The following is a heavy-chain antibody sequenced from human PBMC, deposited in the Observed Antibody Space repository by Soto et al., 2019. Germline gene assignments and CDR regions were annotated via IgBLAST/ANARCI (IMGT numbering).Heavy chain of an antibody. J-gene: IGHJ4*02. D-gene: IGHD6-19*01. Sequence: QVQLQESGPRLVKPSETLSLTCTVSGGSISSYYWSWIRQPPGKGLEWIGYIYYSGSTNYNPSLKSRVTISVDTSKNQFSLKLSSVTAADTAVYYCARRYGWNFDYWGQGTLVTVSS. CDR2: IYYSGST. V-gene: IGHV4-59*08. CDR3: ARRYGWNFDY. CDR1: GGSISSYY.